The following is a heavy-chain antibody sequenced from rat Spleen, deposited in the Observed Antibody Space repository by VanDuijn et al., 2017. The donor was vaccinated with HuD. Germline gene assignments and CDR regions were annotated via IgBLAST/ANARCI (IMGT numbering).Heavy chain of an antibody. CDR3: AFGIAAISTHYFDY. V-gene: IGHV3-3*01. D-gene: IGHD1-2*01. CDR1: GYSITSSYR. Sequence: EVQLQESGPGLVKPSQSLSLTCSVTGYSITSSYRWNWIRKFPGNKLEWMGYINSAGSTNYNPSLKSRISITRDTSKNQFFLQVNSVTTEDTATYYCAFGIAAISTHYFDYWGQGVMVTVSS. J-gene: IGHJ2*01. CDR2: INSAGST.